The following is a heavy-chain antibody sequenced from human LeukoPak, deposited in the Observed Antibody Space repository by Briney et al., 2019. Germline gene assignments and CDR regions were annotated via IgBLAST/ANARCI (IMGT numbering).Heavy chain of an antibody. Sequence: KPSETLSLTCIVSGGSIRSSGYYWDWIRQPPGKGLQYIGSIYFTGGTYYNPSLKSRVTISVDTSKNHFSLNLTSVTAADTGVYYCARQKYGDYRNAFEIWGQGNMVTVSS. CDR1: GGSIRSSGYY. CDR2: IYFTGGT. CDR3: ARQKYGDYRNAFEI. J-gene: IGHJ3*02. V-gene: IGHV4-39*01. D-gene: IGHD4-17*01.